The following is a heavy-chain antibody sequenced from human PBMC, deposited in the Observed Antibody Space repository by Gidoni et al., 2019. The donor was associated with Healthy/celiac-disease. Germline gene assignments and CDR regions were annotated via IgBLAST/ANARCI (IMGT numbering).Heavy chain of an antibody. CDR3: ATDWAVAGTIFGFDY. Sequence: QVQLVQSGAEVQQPGASVKVSCQVSGSTLTELSMHGVRQAPGKGLEWMGGFDPEDGETIYAQKFQGRVTMTEDTSTDTAYMELSSLRSEDTAVYYCATDWAVAGTIFGFDYWGQGTLVTVSS. CDR2: FDPEDGET. CDR1: GSTLTELS. J-gene: IGHJ4*02. D-gene: IGHD6-19*01. V-gene: IGHV1-24*01.